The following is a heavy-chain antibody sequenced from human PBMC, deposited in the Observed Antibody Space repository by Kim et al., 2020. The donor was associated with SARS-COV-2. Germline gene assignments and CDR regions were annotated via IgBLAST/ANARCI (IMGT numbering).Heavy chain of an antibody. CDR1: GGSISSSSYY. Sequence: SETLSLTCTVSGGSISSSSYYWGWIRQPPGKGLEWIGSIYYSGSTYYNPSLKSRVTISVDTSKNQFSLKLSSVTAADTAVYYCASPKITGTNANRYGMDVWGQGTTVTVSS. J-gene: IGHJ6*02. D-gene: IGHD1-20*01. CDR2: IYYSGST. CDR3: ASPKITGTNANRYGMDV. V-gene: IGHV4-39*01.